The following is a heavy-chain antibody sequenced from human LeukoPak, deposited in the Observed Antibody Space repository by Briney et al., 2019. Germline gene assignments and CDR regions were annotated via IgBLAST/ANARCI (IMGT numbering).Heavy chain of an antibody. J-gene: IGHJ4*02. CDR3: ARVGYDYVWGSYFFDY. D-gene: IGHD3-16*01. V-gene: IGHV4-59*01. Sequence: SETLSLTCTVSGGSISSYYWSWIRQPPGKGLEWIVYLYYSGSTNYNPSLKSRVTISVDTSKSQFSLKLSSVTAADTAVYYCARVGYDYVWGSYFFDYWGQGTLVTVSS. CDR2: LYYSGST. CDR1: GGSISSYY.